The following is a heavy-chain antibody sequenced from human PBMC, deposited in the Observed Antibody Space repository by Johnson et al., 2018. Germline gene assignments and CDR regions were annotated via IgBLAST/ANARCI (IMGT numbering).Heavy chain of an antibody. D-gene: IGHD3-22*01. CDR1: GFTFDDYG. V-gene: IGHV3-20*01. J-gene: IGHJ3*02. Sequence: VRLGEAGGGVVGPGGSLRLSCVASGFTFDDYGMSWVRQAPGKGLEWVSGINWNGGSTGYADSVKGRFTISRDNAKNSLYLQLNSLRAEDTALYHCANAWYYYDSSGYRAFDIWGQGTMVTVSS. CDR3: ANAWYYYDSSGYRAFDI. CDR2: INWNGGST.